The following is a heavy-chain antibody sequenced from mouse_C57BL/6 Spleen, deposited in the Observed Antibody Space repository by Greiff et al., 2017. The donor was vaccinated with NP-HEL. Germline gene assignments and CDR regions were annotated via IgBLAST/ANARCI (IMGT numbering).Heavy chain of an antibody. D-gene: IGHD2-5*01. V-gene: IGHV5-9*01. Sequence: EVKLVESGGGLVKPGGSLKLSCAASGFTFSSYTMSWVRQTPEKRLEWVATISGGGGNTYYPDSVKGRFTISRDNAKNTLYLQMSSLRSEDTALYYCARDYSNYEGGFAYWGQGTLVTVSA. CDR3: ARDYSNYEGGFAY. CDR2: ISGGGGNT. J-gene: IGHJ3*01. CDR1: GFTFSSYT.